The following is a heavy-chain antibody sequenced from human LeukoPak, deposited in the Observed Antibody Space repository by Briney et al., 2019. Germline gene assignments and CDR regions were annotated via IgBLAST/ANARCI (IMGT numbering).Heavy chain of an antibody. J-gene: IGHJ6*03. D-gene: IGHD3-3*01. CDR2: TYYRSKWYN. CDR3: ARIQEHPRITIFGGTGYYMDV. Sequence: SQTLSLTCAISGDSVSSNSAAWNWIRQSPSRGLEWLGRTYYRSKWYNDYAVSVKSRITINPDTSKNQFSLQLNSVTPEDTAVYYCARIQEHPRITIFGGTGYYMDVWGKGTTVTVSS. CDR1: GDSVSSNSAA. V-gene: IGHV6-1*01.